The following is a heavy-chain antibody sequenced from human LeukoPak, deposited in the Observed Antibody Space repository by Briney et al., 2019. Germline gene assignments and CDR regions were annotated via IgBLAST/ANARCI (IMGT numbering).Heavy chain of an antibody. D-gene: IGHD6-19*01. V-gene: IGHV1-2*06. Sequence: ASVKVSCKASGYTFTGYYMHWVRQAPGQGLEWMGRINPNSGGTNYAQKFQGRVTMTRDTSISTAYMELGRLRSDDTAVYYCARVMLAYSSGWQNFQHWGQGTLVTVSS. CDR2: INPNSGGT. CDR1: GYTFTGYY. CDR3: ARVMLAYSSGWQNFQH. J-gene: IGHJ1*01.